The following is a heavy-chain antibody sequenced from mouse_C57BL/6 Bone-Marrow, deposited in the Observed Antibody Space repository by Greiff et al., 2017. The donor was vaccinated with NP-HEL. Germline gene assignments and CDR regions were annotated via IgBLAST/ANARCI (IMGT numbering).Heavy chain of an antibody. Sequence: VQLQQSGPELVKPGASVKISCKASGYTFTDYYMNWVKPSHGKSLEWIGDINPNNGGTSYNQKFKGKATLTVDKSSSTAYMELRSLTSEDSAVYYCARGGLLRYLYAMDYWGQGTSVTVSS. CDR1: GYTFTDYY. CDR2: INPNNGGT. CDR3: ARGGLLRYLYAMDY. D-gene: IGHD1-1*01. V-gene: IGHV1-26*01. J-gene: IGHJ4*01.